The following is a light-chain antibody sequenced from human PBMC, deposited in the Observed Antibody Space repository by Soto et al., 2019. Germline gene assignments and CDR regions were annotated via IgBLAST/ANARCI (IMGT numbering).Light chain of an antibody. V-gene: IGLV1-44*01. CDR3: AAWDDSLSGRGV. CDR1: SSNIGVNT. Sequence: QSVLTQPPSASGTPGQRVTISCSGSSSNIGVNTVNWYQQLPGTAPKLLIHNNDQRPSGVPDRFSGSKSGTSASLAISGLQSEDEAEYYCAAWDDSLSGRGVFGTGTKLTVL. J-gene: IGLJ1*01. CDR2: NND.